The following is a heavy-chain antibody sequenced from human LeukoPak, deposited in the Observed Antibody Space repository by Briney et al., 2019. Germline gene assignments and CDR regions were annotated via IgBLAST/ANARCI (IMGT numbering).Heavy chain of an antibody. D-gene: IGHD6-19*01. CDR2: INPNSGGT. CDR3: ARGIRPWGPVAGPYYYYYMDV. J-gene: IGHJ6*03. CDR1: GYTFTSYG. V-gene: IGHV1-2*02. Sequence: ASVKVSCKASGYTFTSYGISWVRQAPGQGLEWMGWINPNSGGTNYAQKFQGRVTMTRDTSISTAYMELSRLRSDDTAVYYCARGIRPWGPVAGPYYYYYMDVWGKGTTVTVSS.